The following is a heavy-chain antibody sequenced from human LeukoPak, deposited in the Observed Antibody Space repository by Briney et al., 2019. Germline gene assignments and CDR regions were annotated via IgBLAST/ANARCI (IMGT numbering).Heavy chain of an antibody. D-gene: IGHD3-10*01. CDR3: ARDNGSGNYYRNGYYFDY. J-gene: IGHJ4*02. CDR2: IEQDGSEE. Sequence: GSLRLSCAASGFTFSNYWMSWVRQAPAKGLEWVANIEQDGSEEYYVDSVKGRFTISRDTAKNSLYLQMNSLKAADRAVYYCARDNGSGNYYRNGYYFDYWGQGTLVTVSS. V-gene: IGHV3-7*03. CDR1: GFTFSNYW.